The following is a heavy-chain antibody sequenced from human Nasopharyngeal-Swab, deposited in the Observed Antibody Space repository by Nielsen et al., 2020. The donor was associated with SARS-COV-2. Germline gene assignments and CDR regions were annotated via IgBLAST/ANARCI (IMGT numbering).Heavy chain of an antibody. V-gene: IGHV5-51*01. CDR2: MYLRDSDT. Sequence: GESLKISCKGSGSSFSSYWIGWVRQMPGKGLEWMGIMYLRDSDTRYSPSFQGQVTISADKSISTAYPQWSSLKASDTAMYYCATAYNGNYYWDYWGQGTLVTVSS. D-gene: IGHD1-7*01. CDR3: ATAYNGNYYWDY. J-gene: IGHJ4*02. CDR1: GSSFSSYW.